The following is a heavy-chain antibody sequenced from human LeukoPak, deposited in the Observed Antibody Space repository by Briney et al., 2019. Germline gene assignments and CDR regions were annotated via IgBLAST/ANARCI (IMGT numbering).Heavy chain of an antibody. J-gene: IGHJ4*02. V-gene: IGHV3-23*01. Sequence: GGSLRLSCAASGFTFSSYAMSWVRQAPGKGLEWVSAISGSGGSTYYADSVKGRFTISIDHSKNTLYLQMNSLRAEDTAVYYCAKDRTYDSSGYADYWGQGTLVTVSS. CDR2: ISGSGGST. CDR3: AKDRTYDSSGYADY. D-gene: IGHD3-22*01. CDR1: GFTFSSYA.